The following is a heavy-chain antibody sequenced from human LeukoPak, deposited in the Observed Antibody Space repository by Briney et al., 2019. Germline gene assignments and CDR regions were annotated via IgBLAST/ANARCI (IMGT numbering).Heavy chain of an antibody. CDR3: ARAGRGHMVRGVMEVWSRLYDY. CDR2: IYYSGST. CDR1: GGSISSSSYY. Sequence: PSETLSLTCTVSGGSISSSSYYWGWIRQPPGKGLEWIGSIYYSGSTYYNPSLKSRVTISVDTSKNQFSLKLSSVTAADTAVYYCARAGRGHMVRGVMEVWSRLYDYWGQGTLVTVSS. V-gene: IGHV4-39*07. J-gene: IGHJ4*02. D-gene: IGHD3-10*01.